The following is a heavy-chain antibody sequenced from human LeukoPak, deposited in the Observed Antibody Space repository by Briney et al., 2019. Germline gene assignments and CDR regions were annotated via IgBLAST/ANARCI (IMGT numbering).Heavy chain of an antibody. Sequence: PGGSLRLSCAASGFTFEDHEMSWVRQVPGKGLGWVSGINWNGGNTVYADSVKGRFTISRDNAKNSLYLQMNSLRAEDTAVYYCARDLMVRGRKLRDSWFDPWGQGTLVTVSS. D-gene: IGHD3-10*01. CDR3: ARDLMVRGRKLRDSWFDP. V-gene: IGHV3-20*04. CDR2: INWNGGNT. J-gene: IGHJ5*02. CDR1: GFTFEDHE.